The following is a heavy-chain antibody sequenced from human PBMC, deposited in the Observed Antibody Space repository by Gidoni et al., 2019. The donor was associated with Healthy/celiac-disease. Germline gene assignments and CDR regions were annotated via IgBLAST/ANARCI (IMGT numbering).Heavy chain of an antibody. CDR2: IYYSGST. J-gene: IGHJ4*02. Sequence: QVQLQESGPGLVKPSQTLYHTCTVPGGPISSGGYYWSWIRQHPWKGLEWIGYIYYSGSTYYNPSLKSRVTISVDTSKNQFSLKLSSVTAADTAVYYCAREVEGSGSYSFDYWGQGTLVTVSS. V-gene: IGHV4-31*03. D-gene: IGHD3-10*01. CDR3: AREVEGSGSYSFDY. CDR1: GGPISSGGYY.